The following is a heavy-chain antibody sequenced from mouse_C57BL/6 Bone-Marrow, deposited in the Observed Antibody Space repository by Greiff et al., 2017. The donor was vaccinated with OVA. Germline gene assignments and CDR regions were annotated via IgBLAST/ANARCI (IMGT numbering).Heavy chain of an antibody. Sequence: VQRVESGPELVKPGASVTISCKASGFAFSSSWMNWVKQRPGKGLEWIGRRYPGDGDTNYHGKFKGKATLTADKSSSRAYMQLSSLTSEESAVYFCALYYYGSSYGYFDVWGTGTTVTVSS. CDR2: RYPGDGDT. J-gene: IGHJ1*03. CDR1: GFAFSSSW. D-gene: IGHD1-1*01. V-gene: IGHV1-82*01. CDR3: ALYYYGSSYGYFDV.